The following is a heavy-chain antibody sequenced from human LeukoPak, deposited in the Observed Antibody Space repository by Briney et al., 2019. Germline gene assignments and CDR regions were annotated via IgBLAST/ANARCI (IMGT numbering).Heavy chain of an antibody. CDR3: ARARQRWLVRGVVFDY. Sequence: PSETLSLTCTVSGDSITSGSYYWAWIRQPPGRGLEWIGSIYYSGNTYYNPSLKSRVTISVDTSNNEFSLRLTSVTAADTAVYYCARARQRWLVRGVVFDYWGQGTLVTVSS. V-gene: IGHV4-39*07. J-gene: IGHJ4*02. D-gene: IGHD6-19*01. CDR1: GDSITSGSYY. CDR2: IYYSGNT.